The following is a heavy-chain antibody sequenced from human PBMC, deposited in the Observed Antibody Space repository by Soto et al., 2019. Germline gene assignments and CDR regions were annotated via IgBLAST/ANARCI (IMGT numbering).Heavy chain of an antibody. CDR1: GFSLSADGMC. D-gene: IGHD3-3*01. V-gene: IGHV2-70*01. Sequence: SGPTLVNPTQTLTLTCSFSGFSLSADGMCVSWIRQPPGKALEWLALIDWEDNKFYNTPLKTRLTLSKDTSKNQAVLTMTDMDPVDTATYYCVRIRSGYSPSSYYYVLDVWGQGTTVTVSS. CDR2: IDWEDNK. J-gene: IGHJ6*02. CDR3: VRIRSGYSPSSYYYVLDV.